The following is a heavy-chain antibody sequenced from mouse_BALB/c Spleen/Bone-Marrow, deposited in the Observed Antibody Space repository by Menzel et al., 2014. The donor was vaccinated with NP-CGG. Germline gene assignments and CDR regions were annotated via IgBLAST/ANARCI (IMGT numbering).Heavy chain of an antibody. V-gene: IGHV1-7*01. CDR1: GYTFTTYW. Sequence: VQLQQSGAELAKPGASVKMSCKASGYTFTTYWMHWVKQRPGQGLEWIGYINPSTGYTEYNQKFKDKATLTADKSSSTAYMQLIRLTFEDSAVYYCARDLDYWGQGTTLTVSS. CDR3: ARDLDY. J-gene: IGHJ2*01. CDR2: INPSTGYT.